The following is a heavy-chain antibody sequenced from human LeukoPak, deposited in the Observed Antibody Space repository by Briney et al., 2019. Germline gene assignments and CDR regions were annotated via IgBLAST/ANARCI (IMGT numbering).Heavy chain of an antibody. Sequence: PGGSLRLSCAASGFAFSSYAMNWVRLAPGKGLEWVSSIRGNGDTFYADSVKGRFNLSSDSSTNTVYFQLNNLRVEDTAIYYCARASWVSSTDAVRWGQGTLVTVSS. CDR1: GFAFSSYA. J-gene: IGHJ4*02. V-gene: IGHV3-23*01. CDR2: IRGNGDT. CDR3: ARASWVSSTDAVR. D-gene: IGHD3-16*01.